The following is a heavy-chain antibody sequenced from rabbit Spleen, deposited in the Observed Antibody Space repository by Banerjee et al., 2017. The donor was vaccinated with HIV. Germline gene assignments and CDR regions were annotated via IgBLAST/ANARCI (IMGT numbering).Heavy chain of an antibody. V-gene: IGHV1S40*01. Sequence: QSLEESGGGLVQPEGSLTLTCTASGVSFSSNYYMCWVRQAPGKGLEWTTCINMVTGKSVYASWAKGRFIMSRTSSTKVTLQMNSLTAADTATYFCARYYIFYGMDLWGPGTLVTVS. D-gene: IGHD4-1*01. CDR3: ARYYIFYGMDL. CDR1: GVSFSSNYY. CDR2: INMVTGKS. J-gene: IGHJ6*01.